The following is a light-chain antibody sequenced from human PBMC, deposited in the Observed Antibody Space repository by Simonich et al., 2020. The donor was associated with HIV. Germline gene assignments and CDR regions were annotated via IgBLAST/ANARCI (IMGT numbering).Light chain of an antibody. J-gene: IGLJ3*02. V-gene: IGLV2-23*02. Sequence: QSALTQPASVSGSPGQSITISCTGTSSDVGSYYLVSWYQQQPGKAPKLMILEVSKRPSGVSNRFSGSKSGNTASLTISGLQAEDEADYYCCSYAGSTTLVFGGGTKLTVL. CDR2: EVS. CDR1: SSDVGSYYL. CDR3: CSYAGSTTLV.